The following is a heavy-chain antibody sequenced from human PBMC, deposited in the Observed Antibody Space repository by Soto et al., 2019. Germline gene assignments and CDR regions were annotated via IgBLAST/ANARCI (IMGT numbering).Heavy chain of an antibody. J-gene: IGHJ4*02. V-gene: IGHV1-18*01. D-gene: IGHD2-8*01. CDR3: ARDTDCTNGACYIGY. CDR1: GYTFTSYG. CDR2: ISAYNGNT. Sequence: GASVKVSCKSSGYTFTSYGISWVRQAPGQGLEWMGWISAYNGNTNYAQKLQGRVTMTTDTSTSTAYMELRSLRSDDTAVYYCARDTDCTNGACYIGYWGQGTLVTVSS.